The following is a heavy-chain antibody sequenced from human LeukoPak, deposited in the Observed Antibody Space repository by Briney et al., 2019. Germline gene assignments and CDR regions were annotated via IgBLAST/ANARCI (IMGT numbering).Heavy chain of an antibody. V-gene: IGHV4-4*07. CDR2: IYASGST. CDR1: GGTISSYY. D-gene: IGHD3-10*01. Sequence: SETLSLTCTVSGGTISSYYWSWIRQPAGKGLEWIGRIYASGSTNYNPSLKSRVTISVDTSKNQFSLKLSYVTAADTAVYYCARRPVRGVILYYYYYMDVWGKGTTVTISS. J-gene: IGHJ6*03. CDR3: ARRPVRGVILYYYYYMDV.